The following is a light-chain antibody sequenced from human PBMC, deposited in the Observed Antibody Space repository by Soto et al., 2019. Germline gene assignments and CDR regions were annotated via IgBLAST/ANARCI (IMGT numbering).Light chain of an antibody. J-gene: IGKJ4*01. CDR2: AAS. CDR1: QSVNNY. CDR3: QQLNSYLT. V-gene: IGKV1-9*01. Sequence: DIRMSHSPSSLPASVGEAGTITFRASQSVNNYLHCYQQKPRQAPKLLIYAASTLHSGVPSRFSGSGSGTEFTLTISSLQPEDFATYYCQQLNSYLTFGGGTKVDIK.